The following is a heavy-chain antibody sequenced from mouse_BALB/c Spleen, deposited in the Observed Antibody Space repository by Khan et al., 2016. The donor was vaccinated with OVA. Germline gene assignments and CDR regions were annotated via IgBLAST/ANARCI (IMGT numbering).Heavy chain of an antibody. CDR2: IYPNSGDT. CDR3: ARSGYGSFGF. CDR1: GYTFTDFN. Sequence: EVQLLESGPELVKPGASVKISCKASGYTFTDFNLDWVKQSHGKRLEWIGYIYPNSGDTGYNQKFKTKATLTVDTSSSTAYIELRSLTSEDSAVYYGARSGYGSFGFWGQGTLVTVSA. J-gene: IGHJ3*01. D-gene: IGHD1-2*01. V-gene: IGHV1S29*02.